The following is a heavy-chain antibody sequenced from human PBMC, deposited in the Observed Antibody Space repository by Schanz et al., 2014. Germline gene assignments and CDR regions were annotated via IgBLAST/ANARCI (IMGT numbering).Heavy chain of an antibody. CDR2: IIPILGIA. Sequence: QVQLEQSGAEVKKPGSSMKVSCKASGGTFSTYPINWLRQAPGQGLEWMGRIIPILGIANYAQKFQGRVTITADKSTFTAYMDVSSLRSEDTAVYYCASSGAGYSSSWDVDYWGQGTLVTVSS. V-gene: IGHV1-69*02. J-gene: IGHJ4*02. CDR1: GGTFSTYP. D-gene: IGHD6-13*01. CDR3: ASSGAGYSSSWDVDY.